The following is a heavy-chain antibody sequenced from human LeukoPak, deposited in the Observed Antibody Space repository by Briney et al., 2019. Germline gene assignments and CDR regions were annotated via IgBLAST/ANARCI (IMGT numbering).Heavy chain of an antibody. CDR2: ISGSGDST. D-gene: IGHD3-22*01. J-gene: IGHJ4*02. Sequence: GGSLRLSCAGSGFTLSSYAMSWVRQAPGKGLEWVSAISGSGDSTFYADSVKGRFSVSRDNSENTPYLQMSSLRAEDTALYYCARGYDSSGYYTEFGYWGQGTLVTVSS. CDR1: GFTLSSYA. CDR3: ARGYDSSGYYTEFGY. V-gene: IGHV3-23*01.